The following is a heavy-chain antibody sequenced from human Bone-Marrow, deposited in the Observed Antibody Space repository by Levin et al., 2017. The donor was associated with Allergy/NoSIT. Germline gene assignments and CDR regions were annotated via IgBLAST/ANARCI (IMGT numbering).Heavy chain of an antibody. Sequence: GGSLRLSCEASGFTFSSYGMHWVRQAPGKGLEWVAVISFDGNNKHYADSVKDRFTISRDSPKNTLFLQMNSLRVEDTALYYCAKDRGPVAVPSASPEFWGQGTLVTVSS. CDR1: GFTFSSYG. CDR3: AKDRGPVAVPSASPEF. J-gene: IGHJ4*02. V-gene: IGHV3-30*18. D-gene: IGHD2-2*01. CDR2: ISFDGNNK.